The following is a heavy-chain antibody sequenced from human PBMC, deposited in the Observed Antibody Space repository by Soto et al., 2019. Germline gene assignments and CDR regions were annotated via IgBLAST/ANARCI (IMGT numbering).Heavy chain of an antibody. Sequence: QVQLQESGPGLVKPSETLYLTCTVSGGCISSYYWSWIRQPPGKGLEWIGYIYYSGSTNYNPSLKSRDTISVDTAKNQFSLKLSSVTAADTAVYYCARSHDYGETNFDYWGQGTLVTVSS. CDR3: ARSHDYGETNFDY. CDR2: IYYSGST. V-gene: IGHV4-59*01. D-gene: IGHD4-17*01. J-gene: IGHJ4*02. CDR1: GGCISSYY.